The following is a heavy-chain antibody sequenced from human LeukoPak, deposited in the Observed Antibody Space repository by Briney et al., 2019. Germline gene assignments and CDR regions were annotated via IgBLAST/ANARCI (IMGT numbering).Heavy chain of an antibody. J-gene: IGHJ4*02. CDR3: ARGPPAYSYVEGDY. CDR1: GYTFTGHY. D-gene: IGHD5-18*01. V-gene: IGHV1-2*06. CDR2: INPNSGGT. Sequence: ASVKVSCKASGYTFTGHYMHWVRQAPGQGLEWMGRINPNSGGTNYAQKFQGRVTMTRDTSISTVYMELSRLSSDDTAVYHCARGPPAYSYVEGDYWGQGTLVTVSS.